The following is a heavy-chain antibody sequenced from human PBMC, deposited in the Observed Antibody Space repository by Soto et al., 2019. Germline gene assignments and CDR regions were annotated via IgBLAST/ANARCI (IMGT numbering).Heavy chain of an antibody. D-gene: IGHD3-10*01. CDR3: ARLYMVRGVMDWFAP. V-gene: IGHV4-61*01. Sequence: PSETLSLTCTVSGCSVSSGIYYWSWIRQPPGKGLEWIGEIYHSGSTNYNPSLKSRVTISVDKSKNQFSLKLSSVTAADTAVYYCARLYMVRGVMDWFAPWGQGTLVTVSS. CDR2: IYHSGST. CDR1: GCSVSSGIYY. J-gene: IGHJ5*02.